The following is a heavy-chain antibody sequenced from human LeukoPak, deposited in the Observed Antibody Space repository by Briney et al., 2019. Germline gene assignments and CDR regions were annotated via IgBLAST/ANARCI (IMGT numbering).Heavy chain of an antibody. J-gene: IGHJ3*02. CDR1: GGSFSGYY. CDR2: INHSGST. V-gene: IGHV4-34*01. CDR3: ARDGQVGATPYGAFDI. D-gene: IGHD1-26*01. Sequence: SETLSLTCAVYGGSFSGYYWSWIRQPPGKGLEWIGEINHSGSTNYNPSLKSRVTISVDTSKNQFSLKLSSVTAADTAVYYCARDGQVGATPYGAFDIWGQGTMVTVSS.